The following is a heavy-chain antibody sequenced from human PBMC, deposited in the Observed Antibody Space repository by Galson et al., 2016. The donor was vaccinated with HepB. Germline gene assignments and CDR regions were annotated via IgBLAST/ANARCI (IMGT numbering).Heavy chain of an antibody. J-gene: IGHJ3*02. D-gene: IGHD3-22*01. Sequence: SLRLSCAASGFTFSGYAMHWVRQAPGKGLEWAAVISYDGSNKYYADSVKGRFTISRDNSKNTLYLQMNSLRAEDTAVYYCASLRSGSYAFDIWGQGTMVTVSS. V-gene: IGHV3-30*03. CDR2: ISYDGSNK. CDR1: GFTFSGYA. CDR3: ASLRSGSYAFDI.